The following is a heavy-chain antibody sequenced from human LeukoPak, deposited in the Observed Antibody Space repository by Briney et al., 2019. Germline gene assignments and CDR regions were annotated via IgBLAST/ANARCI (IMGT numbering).Heavy chain of an antibody. D-gene: IGHD1-26*01. CDR3: VRDLGGRSGH. CDR2: IDSGVSST. V-gene: IGHV3-74*01. J-gene: IGHJ4*02. CDR1: GFTFSSYW. Sequence: PPGGSLRLSCAASGFTFSSYWMHWVRQAPGKGLVWVSRIDSGVSSTIYADSVRGRFTISRDNAKNTLYLQMNSLRAEDTAVYYCVRDLGGRSGHWGQGTLVTVSS.